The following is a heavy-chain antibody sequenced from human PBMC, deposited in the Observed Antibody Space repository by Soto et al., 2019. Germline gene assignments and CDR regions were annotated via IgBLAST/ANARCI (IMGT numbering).Heavy chain of an antibody. V-gene: IGHV3-23*01. CDR3: AKVERAAAGSTD. CDR2: ISVSVGST. CDR1: GFTFSSYA. J-gene: IGHJ4*02. Sequence: EVQLLESGGGLVQPGGSLRLSCAASGFTFSSYAMSWVRQAPGKGLDWVSAISVSVGSTYYADSVKGRFTIARDNAKNTLYRQMNSLRAEDTAVNDGAKVERAAAGSTDWGQGTLVTVSS. D-gene: IGHD2-15*01.